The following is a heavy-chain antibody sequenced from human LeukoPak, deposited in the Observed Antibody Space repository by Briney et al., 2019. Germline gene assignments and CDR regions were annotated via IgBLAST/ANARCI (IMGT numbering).Heavy chain of an antibody. J-gene: IGHJ3*02. CDR2: FDPEDGET. V-gene: IGHV1-24*01. CDR3: CYDSSGYDAFDI. D-gene: IGHD3-22*01. Sequence: ASVKVSCKVSGYTLTELSMHWVRQAPGKGLEWMGGFDPEDGETIYAQKFQGRVTMTEDTSTDTAYMELSSLRSEDTAVYYYCYDSSGYDAFDIWGQGTMVTVSS. CDR1: GYTLTELS.